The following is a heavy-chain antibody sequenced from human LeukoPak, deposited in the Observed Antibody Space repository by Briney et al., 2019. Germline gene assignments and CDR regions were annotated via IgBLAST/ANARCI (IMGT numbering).Heavy chain of an antibody. CDR3: AREQSITIFGVVIRTAYYYYGMDV. Sequence: ASVKVSCKASGYTFTSYYMHWVRQAPGQGLEWLGIINPSGASTSYAQKLQGRVTMTTDTSTSTAYMELRSLRSDDTAVYYCAREQSITIFGVVIRTAYYYYGMDVWGQGTTVTVSS. D-gene: IGHD3-3*01. CDR1: GYTFTSYY. CDR2: INPSGAST. V-gene: IGHV1-46*01. J-gene: IGHJ6*02.